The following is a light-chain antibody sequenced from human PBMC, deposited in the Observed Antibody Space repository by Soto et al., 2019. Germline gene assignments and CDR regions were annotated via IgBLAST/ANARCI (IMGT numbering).Light chain of an antibody. CDR2: RNN. CDR1: SSNIGSNY. CDR3: EEWDERLSGSYV. Sequence: QSVLTQPPSASGTPGQRVTISCSGSSSNIGSNYVYWYLQLPGTAPKLLIYRNNQRPSGVPDRFSGSKSGTSASLAISGLRSEDEADYYCEEWDERLSGSYVFGNGNNVTLL. J-gene: IGLJ1*01. V-gene: IGLV1-47*01.